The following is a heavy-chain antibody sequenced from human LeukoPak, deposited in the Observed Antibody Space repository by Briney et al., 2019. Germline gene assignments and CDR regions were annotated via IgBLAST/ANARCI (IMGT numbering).Heavy chain of an antibody. J-gene: IGHJ4*02. CDR2: IYYSGST. V-gene: IGHV4-61*01. CDR3: ARGPYYSSGWSLFDY. CDR1: GGSVSSGSYY. Sequence: PSETLSLTCTVSGGSVSSGSYYWSWIRQPPGKGLEWIGYIYYSGSTNYNPSLKSRVTISVDTSKNQFSLKLSSVTAADTAVYYCARGPYYSSGWSLFDYWGQGTLVTVSS. D-gene: IGHD6-19*01.